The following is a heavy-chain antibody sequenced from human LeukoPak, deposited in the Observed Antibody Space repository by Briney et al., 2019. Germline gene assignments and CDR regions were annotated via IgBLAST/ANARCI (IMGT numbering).Heavy chain of an antibody. CDR2: ISTSSSYI. CDR3: AKDTSSMVRGVGPDY. Sequence: GGSLRLSCAASGFSFSSNSMNWVRQAPGKGLEWVSSISTSSSYIYYADSVKGRFTISRENAKNSLYLQMNSLRAGDTAVYYCAKDTSSMVRGVGPDYWGQGTLVTVSS. CDR1: GFSFSSNS. J-gene: IGHJ4*02. V-gene: IGHV3-21*01. D-gene: IGHD3-10*01.